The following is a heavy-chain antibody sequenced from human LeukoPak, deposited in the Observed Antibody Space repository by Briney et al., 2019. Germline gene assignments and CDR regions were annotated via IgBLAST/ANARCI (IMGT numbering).Heavy chain of an antibody. Sequence: GGSLRLSCAASGFMFRSYWMRSVRAAPGEGLERVANIKEDGGERHNVDSLEGRFTISRDNAKNSLSLQMHSLRAEAAAVYSCVHRAWLDFWGQGTLVTVSS. J-gene: IGHJ4*02. CDR3: VHRAWLDF. CDR2: IKEDGGER. CDR1: GFMFRSYW. V-gene: IGHV3-7*01.